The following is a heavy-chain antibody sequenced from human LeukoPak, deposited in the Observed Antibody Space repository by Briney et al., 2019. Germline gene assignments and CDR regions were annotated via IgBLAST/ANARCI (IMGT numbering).Heavy chain of an antibody. J-gene: IGHJ5*02. CDR1: GYTFTGYY. CDR3: ARPNGDYHNWLDP. D-gene: IGHD4-17*01. Sequence: VASVKVSCKASGYTFTGYYIHWVRQAPGQGLEWMGWINPNSGDTNYAQQFQDRVTLARDTSISTAYMKLTNLRSDDTAVYYCARPNGDYHNWLDPWGQGTLVTVSS. CDR2: INPNSGDT. V-gene: IGHV1-2*02.